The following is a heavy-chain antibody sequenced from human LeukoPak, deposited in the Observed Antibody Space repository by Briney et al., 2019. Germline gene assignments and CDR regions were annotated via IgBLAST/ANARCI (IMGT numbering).Heavy chain of an antibody. Sequence: ASVKVSCKASGYTFTGYYMHWVRQAPGQGLEWMGWINPNSGGTNYAQKFQGRVTMTRDTPISTAYMELSRLRSDDTAVYYCARDLGGFEAFDYWGQGTLVTVSS. V-gene: IGHV1-2*02. J-gene: IGHJ4*02. CDR1: GYTFTGYY. CDR3: ARDLGGFEAFDY. CDR2: INPNSGGT.